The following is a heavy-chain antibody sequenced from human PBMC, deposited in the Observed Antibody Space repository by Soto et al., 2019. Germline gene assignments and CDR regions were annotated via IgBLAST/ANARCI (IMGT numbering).Heavy chain of an antibody. CDR1: GYTFTSYY. CDR3: ARDPGSIAVAGTT. V-gene: IGHV1-46*01. Sequence: ASVKVSCKASGYTFTSYYMHWVRQAPGQGLEWMGIINPSGGSTSYAQKFQGRVTMTRDTSTSTVYMELSSLRAEDTAVYYCARDPGSIAVAGTTWGQGTLVTVSS. J-gene: IGHJ5*02. D-gene: IGHD6-19*01. CDR2: INPSGGST.